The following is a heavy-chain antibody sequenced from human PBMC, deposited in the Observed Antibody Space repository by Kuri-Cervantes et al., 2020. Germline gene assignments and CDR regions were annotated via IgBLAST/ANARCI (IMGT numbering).Heavy chain of an antibody. Sequence: ASVKVSCKASGYTFTSYGISWVRQAPGQGLEWMGWISAYNGDTNYAQKLQGRVTMTTDTSTSTAYMELRSLRSEDTAVYYCARVNYYGSGSYYNDIGCFDYWGQGTLVTVSS. CDR1: GYTFTSYG. J-gene: IGHJ4*02. CDR3: ARVNYYGSGSYYNDIGCFDY. V-gene: IGHV1-18*01. CDR2: ISAYNGDT. D-gene: IGHD3-10*01.